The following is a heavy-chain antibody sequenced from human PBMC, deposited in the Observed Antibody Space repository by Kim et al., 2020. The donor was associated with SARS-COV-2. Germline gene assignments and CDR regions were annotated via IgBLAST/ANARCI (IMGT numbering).Heavy chain of an antibody. CDR3: TREWPPYCGGDCYSDY. J-gene: IGHJ4*02. V-gene: IGHV3-49*02. Sequence: SVKGRFTISRDDSKRIAYLQMNSLKAEDTAVYYCTREWPPYCGGDCYSDYWGQGTLVTVSS. D-gene: IGHD2-21*02.